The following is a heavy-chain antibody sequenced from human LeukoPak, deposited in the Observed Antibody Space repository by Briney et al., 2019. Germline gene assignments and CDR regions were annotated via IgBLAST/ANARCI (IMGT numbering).Heavy chain of an antibody. D-gene: IGHD6-19*01. Sequence: RXAPGXXLEWFSVIYSGGSTYYADSVKGRFTISRDNSKNTLYLQMNSLRAEDTAVYYCARDLRGWYSGLGYWGQGTLVTVSS. CDR3: ARDLRGWYSGLGY. J-gene: IGHJ4*02. V-gene: IGHV3-53*01. CDR2: IYSGGST.